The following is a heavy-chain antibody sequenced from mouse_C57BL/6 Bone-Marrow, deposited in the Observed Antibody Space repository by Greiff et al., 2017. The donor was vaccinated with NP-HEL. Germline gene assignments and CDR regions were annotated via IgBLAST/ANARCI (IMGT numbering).Heavy chain of an antibody. D-gene: IGHD2-2*01. CDR3: TRNWIYGVTTLPRAMDY. CDR1: GYTFTDYE. J-gene: IGHJ4*01. CDR2: IDPETGGT. V-gene: IGHV1-15*01. Sequence: VQLQQSGAELVRPGASVTLSCKASGYTFTDYEMPWVKQTPVHGLEWIGAIDPETGGTAYNQKFKGKAILTADKSSSTAYMELRSLTSEDSAVYYCTRNWIYGVTTLPRAMDYWGQGTSVTVSS.